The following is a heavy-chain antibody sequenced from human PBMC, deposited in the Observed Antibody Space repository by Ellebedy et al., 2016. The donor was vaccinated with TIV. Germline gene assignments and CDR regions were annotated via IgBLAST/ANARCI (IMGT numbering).Heavy chain of an antibody. Sequence: GGSLRLSCAASGFSFRSYWMSWVRQAPGKGLEWVANIYQDGSAQYYVDSVKGRFTISRDNAKNSLFLQMNSLRVGDTAVYYCARRGSYGDYAVQVNSWFDRWGRGTLVTGAS. CDR2: IYQDGSAQ. D-gene: IGHD4-17*01. CDR3: ARRGSYGDYAVQVNSWFDR. V-gene: IGHV3-7*01. J-gene: IGHJ5*02. CDR1: GFSFRSYW.